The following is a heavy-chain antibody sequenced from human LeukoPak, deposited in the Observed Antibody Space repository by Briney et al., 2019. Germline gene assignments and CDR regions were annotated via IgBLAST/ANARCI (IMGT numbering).Heavy chain of an antibody. V-gene: IGHV1-8*01. J-gene: IGHJ6*03. CDR1: GYTFTSYD. CDR2: MNPNSGNT. CDR3: ANHYYDSSAYSDYYYYMDV. Sequence: ASVKVSCKASGYTFTSYDINWVRQATGQGLEWMGWMNPNSGNTGYAQKFQGRVTMTRNTSISTAYMELSSLRSEDTAVYYCANHYYDSSAYSDYYYYMDVWGKGTTVTVSS. D-gene: IGHD3-22*01.